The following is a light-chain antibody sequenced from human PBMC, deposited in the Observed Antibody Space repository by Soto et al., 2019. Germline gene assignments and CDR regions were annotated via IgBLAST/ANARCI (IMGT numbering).Light chain of an antibody. V-gene: IGLV3-21*02. Sequence: SYELTQPPSVSVAPGQTARITCGGNNIESKSVHWYQQRPGQAPVLVLYDDGNRPSGIPERLSGSNSGSTATLTISSVEASDEADYFCQVWDFSSDQYLFGPGTKVTVL. CDR3: QVWDFSSDQYL. CDR2: DDG. J-gene: IGLJ1*01. CDR1: NIESKS.